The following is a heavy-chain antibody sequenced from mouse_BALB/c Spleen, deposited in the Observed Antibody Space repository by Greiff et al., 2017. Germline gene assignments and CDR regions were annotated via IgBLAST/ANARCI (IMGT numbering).Heavy chain of an antibody. CDR2: IYPSDSYT. D-gene: IGHD2-4*01. CDR3: TYDYDGAMDY. J-gene: IGHJ4*01. Sequence: VQLQQPGAELVRPGASVKLSCKASGYTFTSYWINWVKQRPGQGLEWIGNIYPSDSYTNYNQKFKDKATLTVDKSSSTAYMQLSSPTSEDSAVYYCTYDYDGAMDYWGQGTSVTVSS. V-gene: IGHV1-69*02. CDR1: GYTFTSYW.